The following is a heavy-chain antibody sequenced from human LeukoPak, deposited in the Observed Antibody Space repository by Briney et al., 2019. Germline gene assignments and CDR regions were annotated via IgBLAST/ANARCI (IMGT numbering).Heavy chain of an antibody. CDR1: GFTFSSYA. D-gene: IGHD5-18*01. CDR3: AGDPEDTAMADY. Sequence: GGSLRLSCAASGFTFSSYAMHWVRQAPGKGLEWVAVISYDGSNKYYADSVKGRFTISRDNSKNTLYLQMNSLRAEDTAVYYCAGDPEDTAMADYWGQGTLVTVSS. J-gene: IGHJ4*02. V-gene: IGHV3-30*04. CDR2: ISYDGSNK.